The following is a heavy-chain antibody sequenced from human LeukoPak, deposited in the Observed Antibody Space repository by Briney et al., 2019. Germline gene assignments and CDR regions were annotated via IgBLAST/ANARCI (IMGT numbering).Heavy chain of an antibody. J-gene: IGHJ3*02. CDR2: IYNDGST. CDR3: ARDILGAFDI. Sequence: GWSLTLSCPASGLTVSSSYMSWVRQAPGKGVEWVSIIYNDGSTYYADSMKGRFTISRDNSKNTLYLQVNSLTAEDTTMYYYARDILGAFDIWGQGTMVTVSS. V-gene: IGHV3-53*01. CDR1: GLTVSSSY.